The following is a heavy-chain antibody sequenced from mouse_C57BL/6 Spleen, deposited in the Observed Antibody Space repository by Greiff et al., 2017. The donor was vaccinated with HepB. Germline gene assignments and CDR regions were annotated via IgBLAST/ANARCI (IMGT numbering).Heavy chain of an antibody. CDR2: INPGSGGT. CDR1: GYAFTNYL. V-gene: IGHV1-54*01. D-gene: IGHD2-2*01. CDR3: ARWRNGYDGFAY. Sequence: VQLQQSGAELVRPGTSVKVSCKASGYAFTNYLIEWVKQRPGQGLEWIGVINPGSGGTNYNEKFKGKATLTADKSSSTAYMQLSSLTSEDSAVYFCARWRNGYDGFAYWGQGTLVTVSA. J-gene: IGHJ3*01.